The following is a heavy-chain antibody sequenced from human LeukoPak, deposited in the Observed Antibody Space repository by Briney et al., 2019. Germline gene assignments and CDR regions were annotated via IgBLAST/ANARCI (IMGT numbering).Heavy chain of an antibody. J-gene: IGHJ4*02. V-gene: IGHV4-30-2*01. CDR1: GGSISSGGYY. D-gene: IGHD3-10*01. Sequence: PSQTLSLTCTVSGGSISSGGYYWSWIRQPPGKGLEWIGYIYHSGSTYYNPSLKSRVTISVDTSKNQFSLKLSSVTAADTAVYYCASGGITMDHHPLPTDYWGQGTLVTVSS. CDR2: IYHSGST. CDR3: ASGGITMDHHPLPTDY.